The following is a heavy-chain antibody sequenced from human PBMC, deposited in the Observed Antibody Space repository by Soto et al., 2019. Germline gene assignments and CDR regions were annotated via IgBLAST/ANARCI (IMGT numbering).Heavy chain of an antibody. V-gene: IGHV3-53*02. J-gene: IGHJ3*02. CDR1: GFTVSSNY. CDR2: IYSGGST. CDR3: ARDLAGMDAFDI. Sequence: EVQLVETGGGLIQPGGSLRLSCAASGFTVSSNYMSWVRQAPGKGLEWVSVIYSGGSTYYAASVKGRFTISRDNSKNTLYLQMNSLRAEDTAVYYCARDLAGMDAFDIWGQGTMVTVSS.